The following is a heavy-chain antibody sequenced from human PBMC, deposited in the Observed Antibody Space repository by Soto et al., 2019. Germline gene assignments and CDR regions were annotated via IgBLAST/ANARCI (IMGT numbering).Heavy chain of an antibody. Sequence: EVQLVASGGGLVQPGGSLRLSCAASGFTFSSFSMNWVRQAPGKGLEWVSYISSGSATIYYTDSVKGRYTISRDNAKSSLYLQMDSLTDEDTAVYYCARDSASYSISSGSYWYFDLWGPGTLVTVSS. J-gene: IGHJ2*01. CDR1: GFTFSSFS. CDR3: ARDSASYSISSGSYWYFDL. V-gene: IGHV3-48*02. D-gene: IGHD6-6*01. CDR2: ISSGSATI.